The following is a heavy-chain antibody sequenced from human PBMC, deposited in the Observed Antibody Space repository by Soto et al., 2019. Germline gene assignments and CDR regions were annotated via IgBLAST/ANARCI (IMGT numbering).Heavy chain of an antibody. V-gene: IGHV1-18*01. J-gene: IGHJ4*02. Sequence: ASVKVSCKASGYTFNSYGISWVRQAPGQGLEWMGWISAYNGNTNYAQKLQGRVTMTTDTSTSTAYMELRSLRSDDTAVYYCARGKYYDYIWGSYRSQYYFDYWGQGTLVTVSS. CDR2: ISAYNGNT. CDR1: GYTFNSYG. CDR3: ARGKYYDYIWGSYRSQYYFDY. D-gene: IGHD3-16*02.